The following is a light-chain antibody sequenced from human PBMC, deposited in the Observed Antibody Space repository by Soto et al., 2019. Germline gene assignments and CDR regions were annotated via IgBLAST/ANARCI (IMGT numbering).Light chain of an antibody. CDR2: EGS. V-gene: IGLV2-23*01. CDR1: SSDVGGYNY. Sequence: QSALTQPASVSGSPGQSITISCTGTSSDVGGYNYVSWYQQHPGKVPKLMIYEGSKRPSGVSDRFSGSQSGTTASLTVSGLQAEDEADYYCCSYAGDKTYVFGSGTKLTVL. J-gene: IGLJ1*01. CDR3: CSYAGDKTYV.